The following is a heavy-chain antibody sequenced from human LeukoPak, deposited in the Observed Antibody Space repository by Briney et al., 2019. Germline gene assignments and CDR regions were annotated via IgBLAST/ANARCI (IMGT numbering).Heavy chain of an antibody. V-gene: IGHV5-51*01. Sequence: GESLKISCKGSGYSITNYWIAWVRQMPGKGLEWMGIIYPADSDIRYSPSFQGQVTISADKSISTAYLQWSSLKATDTAMYYCARRYYYDSSGYYCDYWGQGTLVTVSS. D-gene: IGHD3-22*01. CDR1: GYSITNYW. CDR3: ARRYYYDSSGYYCDY. J-gene: IGHJ4*02. CDR2: IYPADSDI.